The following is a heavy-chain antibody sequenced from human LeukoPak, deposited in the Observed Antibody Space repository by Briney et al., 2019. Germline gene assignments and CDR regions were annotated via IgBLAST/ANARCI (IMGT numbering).Heavy chain of an antibody. Sequence: GGSLRLSCAASGFTFSSYAMHWVRQAPGKGLEWVAVISYDGSNKYYADSVKGRFTISRDNSKNTLYLQMNSLRAEDTAVYFCARGVDNYGFIFDYWGQGTLVTVSS. D-gene: IGHD5-18*01. V-gene: IGHV3-30*04. CDR3: ARGVDNYGFIFDY. J-gene: IGHJ4*02. CDR2: ISYDGSNK. CDR1: GFTFSSYA.